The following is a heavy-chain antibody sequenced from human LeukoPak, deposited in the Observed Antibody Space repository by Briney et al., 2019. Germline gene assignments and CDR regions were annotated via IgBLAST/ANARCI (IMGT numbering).Heavy chain of an antibody. Sequence: GGSLRLSCAASGFTFSSYDMSWVRQAPGKGLEWVSSISSSSSYIYYADSVKGRFTISRDNAKNSLYLQMNSLRAEDTAVYYCARDPHSYSSSGPGNWGQGTLVTVSS. J-gene: IGHJ4*02. CDR2: ISSSSSYI. CDR1: GFTFSSYD. D-gene: IGHD4-11*01. CDR3: ARDPHSYSSSGPGN. V-gene: IGHV3-21*01.